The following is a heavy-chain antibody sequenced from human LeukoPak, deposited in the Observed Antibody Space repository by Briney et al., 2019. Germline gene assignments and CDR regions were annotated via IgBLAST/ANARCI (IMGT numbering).Heavy chain of an antibody. CDR3: AKEKVAYYSSAWAGLFDT. CDR2: IRHDGTNK. Sequence: GGSLRLSCAASGFTFSSYWMSWVRQAPGKGLKWVAFIRHDGTNKFYADSVKGRFTISRDNSRNTLFLQMDSLSIEDTAVYFCAKEKVAYYSSAWAGLFDTWGQGALVTVSS. J-gene: IGHJ5*02. D-gene: IGHD6-19*01. V-gene: IGHV3-30*02. CDR1: GFTFSSYW.